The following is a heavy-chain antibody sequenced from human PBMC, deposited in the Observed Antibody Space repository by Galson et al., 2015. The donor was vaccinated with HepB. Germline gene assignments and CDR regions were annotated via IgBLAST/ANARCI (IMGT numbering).Heavy chain of an antibody. D-gene: IGHD6-19*01. CDR3: ARGPRLSYNWFDP. Sequence: SVKVSCKASGYTFTSYAMHWARQAPGQRLEWMGWINADNGNTRYSQKFQGRVTITRDTSASTVYMELSTLRSEDTAVYYCARGPRLSYNWFDPWGQGTLVTVSS. J-gene: IGHJ5*02. CDR2: INADNGNT. CDR1: GYTFTSYA. V-gene: IGHV1-3*01.